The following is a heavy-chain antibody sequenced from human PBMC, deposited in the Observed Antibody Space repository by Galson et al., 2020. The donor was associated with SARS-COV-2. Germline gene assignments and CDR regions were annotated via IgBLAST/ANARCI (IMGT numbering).Heavy chain of an antibody. D-gene: IGHD2-15*01. V-gene: IGHV4-31*03. Sequence: SETLSLTCTVSGGSISSGGYYWSWIRQHPGKGLEWIGYIYYSGSPYYNPSLKSRVTISVDTSKNQFSLKLSSVTAADTAVYYCARDRNCSGGSCSYFDYWGQGTLVTVSS. CDR1: GGSISSGGYY. CDR3: ARDRNCSGGSCSYFDY. J-gene: IGHJ4*02. CDR2: IYYSGSP.